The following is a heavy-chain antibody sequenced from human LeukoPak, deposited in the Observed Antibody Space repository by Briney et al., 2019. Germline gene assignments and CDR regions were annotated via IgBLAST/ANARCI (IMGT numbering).Heavy chain of an antibody. J-gene: IGHJ3*02. CDR3: ARAVTAMVPDAFDI. CDR2: IYYSGST. CDR1: GGSISSYY. Sequence: SETLSLTCTVSGGSISSYYWSWIRQPPGKGLEWIGYIYYSGSTNYNPSLKSRVTMSVDTSKNQFSLKLSSVTAADTAVYYCARAVTAMVPDAFDIWGQGTMVTVSS. D-gene: IGHD5-18*01. V-gene: IGHV4-59*01.